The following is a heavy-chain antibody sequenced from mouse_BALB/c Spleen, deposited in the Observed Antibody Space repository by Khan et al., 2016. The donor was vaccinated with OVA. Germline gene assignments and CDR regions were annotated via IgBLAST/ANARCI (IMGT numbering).Heavy chain of an antibody. CDR2: ISYSGST. D-gene: IGHD1-2*01. CDR3: ARTARIKY. CDR1: GYSITSGYG. V-gene: IGHV3-2*02. J-gene: IGHJ2*01. Sequence: EVQLQESGPGLAKPSQSLSLTCTATGYSITSGYGWNWIRQSPGNKLEWMCNISYSGSTNYNPYLKSRTSITPDKSKNQFFLQLNSVTTEDTATYYCARTARIKYWGQGTTLTVSS.